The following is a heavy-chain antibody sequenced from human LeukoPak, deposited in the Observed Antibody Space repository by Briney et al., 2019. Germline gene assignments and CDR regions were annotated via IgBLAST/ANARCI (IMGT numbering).Heavy chain of an antibody. CDR3: ASARWSGQSADFDY. J-gene: IGHJ4*02. V-gene: IGHV1-69*05. CDR2: IIPIFGTA. Sequence: SVKVSCKASGGTFSSYAISWVRQAPGQGLEWMGRIIPIFGTANYAQKFQGRVTITTDESTSTAYMELSSLRSDDTAVYYCASARWSGQSADFDYWGQGTLVTVSS. CDR1: GGTFSSYA. D-gene: IGHD2-15*01.